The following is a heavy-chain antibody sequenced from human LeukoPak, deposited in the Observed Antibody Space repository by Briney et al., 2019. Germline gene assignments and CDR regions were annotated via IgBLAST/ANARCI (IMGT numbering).Heavy chain of an antibody. CDR2: IYYSGNT. D-gene: IGHD2-2*01. Sequence: PSETLSLTCTVSGXSISSYYWSWIRQPPGKGLEWIGYIYYSGNTNYNPSFKSRVTMSLDTSKNQFSLKLTSVTAADTAVYYCATTADQLTPLGYWGQGTLVTVSS. V-gene: IGHV4-59*01. CDR3: ATTADQLTPLGY. J-gene: IGHJ4*02. CDR1: GXSISSYY.